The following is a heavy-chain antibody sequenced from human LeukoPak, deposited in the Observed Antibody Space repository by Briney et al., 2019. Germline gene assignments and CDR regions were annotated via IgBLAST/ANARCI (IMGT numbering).Heavy chain of an antibody. Sequence: PSETLSLTCTVSGGSISSHYWSWIRQPPGKGLEWIGYIYYSGSTNYNPSLKSRVTISVDTSKNQFSLKLSSVTAADTAVYYCARRTYYDFWSAQETRYYYMDVWGKGTTVTVSS. D-gene: IGHD3-3*01. CDR2: IYYSGST. J-gene: IGHJ6*03. CDR3: ARRTYYDFWSAQETRYYYMDV. CDR1: GGSISSHY. V-gene: IGHV4-59*11.